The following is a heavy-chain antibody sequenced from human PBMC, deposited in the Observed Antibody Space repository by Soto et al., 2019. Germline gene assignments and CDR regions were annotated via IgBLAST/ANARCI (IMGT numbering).Heavy chain of an antibody. Sequence: GASVKVSFKASGGTFSSYAISWLRQAPGQGLEWVGGIIPIFGTANYAQKFQGRVTITADKSTSTAYMELSSLRSEDTAVYYCARARDCGGDCYWSRWYFDLWGRGTLVTVSS. CDR1: GGTFSSYA. CDR3: ARARDCGGDCYWSRWYFDL. CDR2: IIPIFGTA. V-gene: IGHV1-69*06. J-gene: IGHJ2*01. D-gene: IGHD2-21*02.